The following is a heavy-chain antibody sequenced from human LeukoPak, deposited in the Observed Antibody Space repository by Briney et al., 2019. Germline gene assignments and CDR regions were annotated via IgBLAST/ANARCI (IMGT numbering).Heavy chain of an antibody. CDR2: IYYSGST. D-gene: IGHD6-19*01. J-gene: IGHJ4*02. CDR3: ARYRREVAATGGVDY. Sequence: PSETLSLTCTVSGGSISSYYWSWIRQPPGKGLEWIGYIYYSGSTNYNPSLESRVTISVDTSKNQFSLKLSSVTAADTAVYYCARYRREVAATGGVDYWGQGTLVTVSS. V-gene: IGHV4-59*01. CDR1: GGSISSYY.